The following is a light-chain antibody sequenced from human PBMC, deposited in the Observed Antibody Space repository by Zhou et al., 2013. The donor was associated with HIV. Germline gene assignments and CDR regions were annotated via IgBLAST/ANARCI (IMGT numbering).Light chain of an antibody. Sequence: EIVLTQSPGTLSLSPGERATLSCRASQSVSSSYLAWYQQKPGQAPRLLIYGASTRAAGIPDRFSGSGSETEFTLTISKLEPEDFAVYHCQHYGTSPYAFGQGTKLE. CDR3: QHYGTSPYA. CDR1: QSVSSSY. V-gene: IGKV3-20*01. CDR2: GAS. J-gene: IGKJ2*01.